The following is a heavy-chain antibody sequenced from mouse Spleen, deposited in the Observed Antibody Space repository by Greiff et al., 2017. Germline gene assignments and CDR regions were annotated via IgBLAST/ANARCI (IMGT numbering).Heavy chain of an antibody. CDR3: ARDLMITAAWFAY. V-gene: IGHV5-6-5*01. CDR1: GFTFSSYA. J-gene: IGHJ3*01. Sequence: EVMLVESGGGLVKPGGSLKLSCAASGFTFSSYAMSWVRQTPEKRLEWVASISSGGSTYYPDSVKGRFTISRDNARNILYLQMSSLRSEDTAMYYCARDLMITAAWFAYWGQGTLVTVSA. CDR2: ISSGGST. D-gene: IGHD2-4*01.